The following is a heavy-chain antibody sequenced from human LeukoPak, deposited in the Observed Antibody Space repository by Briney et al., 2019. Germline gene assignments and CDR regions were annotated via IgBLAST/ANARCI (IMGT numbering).Heavy chain of an antibody. CDR2: IIPIFGTA. J-gene: IGHJ2*01. CDR3: ARTEGYDFWSAQREVWYFDL. Sequence: SVKVSCKASGGTFSSYAISWVRQAPGQGLEWMGGIIPIFGTANYAQKFQGRVTITADESTSTAYMELSSLRSEDTAVYYCARTEGYDFWSAQREVWYFDLWGRGTLVTVSS. V-gene: IGHV1-69*01. D-gene: IGHD3-3*01. CDR1: GGTFSSYA.